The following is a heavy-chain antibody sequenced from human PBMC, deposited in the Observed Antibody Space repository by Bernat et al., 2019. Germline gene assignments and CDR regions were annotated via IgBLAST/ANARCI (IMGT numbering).Heavy chain of an antibody. J-gene: IGHJ4*02. Sequence: EVQLVESGGGLVQPGGSLRLSCAASGFTFSSYEMNWVRQAQGKGLEWVSYISSSGSTMCYADSVKGRFTISRDNAKNSLYLQMNSLRAEDTAVYYCARGITYYYGSGSTYWGLGTLVTVSS. CDR2: ISSSGSTM. V-gene: IGHV3-48*03. CDR3: ARGITYYYGSGSTY. D-gene: IGHD3-10*01. CDR1: GFTFSSYE.